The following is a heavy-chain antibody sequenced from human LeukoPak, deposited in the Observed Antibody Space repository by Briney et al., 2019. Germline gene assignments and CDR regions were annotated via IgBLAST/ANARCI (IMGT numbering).Heavy chain of an antibody. J-gene: IGHJ4*02. D-gene: IGHD3-16*02. Sequence: GGSLRLSCAASGFTFSSYGMHWVRQAPGKGLEWVAFIRYDGSNKYYAGSVKGRFTISRDNSKNTLYLQMNSLRAEDTALYYCARHRTASDYWGQGTLVTVSS. V-gene: IGHV3-30*02. CDR2: IRYDGSNK. CDR3: ARHRTASDY. CDR1: GFTFSSYG.